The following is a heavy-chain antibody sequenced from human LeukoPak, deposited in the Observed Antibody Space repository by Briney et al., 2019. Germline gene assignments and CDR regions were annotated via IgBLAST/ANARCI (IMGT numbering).Heavy chain of an antibody. CDR1: GGSISSGGYY. D-gene: IGHD5-12*01. CDR3: ARLATHRLNWFDP. CDR2: IYYSGST. V-gene: IGHV4-31*03. J-gene: IGHJ5*02. Sequence: PSETLSLTCTVSGGSISSGGYYWSWIRQHPGKGLEWIGYIYYSGSTYYNPSLKSRVTISVDTSKNQFSLKLSSVTAADTAVYYCARLATHRLNWFDPWGQGTLVTVSS.